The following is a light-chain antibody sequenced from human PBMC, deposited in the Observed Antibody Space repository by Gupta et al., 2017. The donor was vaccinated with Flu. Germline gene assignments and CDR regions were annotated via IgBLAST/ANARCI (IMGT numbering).Light chain of an antibody. Sequence: ISCRSSQSLVYSDGNTYLHWFQQKPGQSPRRLIYQVSHRESGVPDRFSGSGSGTDFTLKISRVEAEDVGVYYCMQGSRWPWAFGQGTKVEIK. CDR2: QVS. V-gene: IGKV2-30*01. CDR1: QSLVYSDGNTY. J-gene: IGKJ1*01. CDR3: MQGSRWPWA.